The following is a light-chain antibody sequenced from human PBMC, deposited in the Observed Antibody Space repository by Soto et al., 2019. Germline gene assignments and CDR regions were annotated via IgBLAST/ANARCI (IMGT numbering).Light chain of an antibody. CDR2: KNS. CDR1: SSNIGSNY. Sequence: QSVLTQSPSASATPGQRGTISCSGSSSNIGSNYVSWYQQIPGTAPKLLIYKNSQRPSEVPERFSGSKSGTSASLAISGLRSEDEADYFCAAWDDSLKSVVFGGGTKLTVL. CDR3: AAWDDSLKSVV. J-gene: IGLJ2*01. V-gene: IGLV1-47*01.